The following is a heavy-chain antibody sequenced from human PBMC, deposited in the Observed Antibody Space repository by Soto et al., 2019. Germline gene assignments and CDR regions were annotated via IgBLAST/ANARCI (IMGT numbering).Heavy chain of an antibody. Sequence: EVQLLESGGGLVQPGGSLRLSCAASGFTFSSYAMSWVRQAPGKGLEWVSAISGSGGSTYYADSVKGRFTISRDNSKNTLHPQKNSLRAEDTDVYYCGKDQGLRAPLKMEGSNDGGGTDYWGQGTLVTVSS. J-gene: IGHJ4*02. D-gene: IGHD4-4*01. V-gene: IGHV3-23*01. CDR3: GKDQGLRAPLKMEGSNDGGGTDY. CDR2: ISGSGGST. CDR1: GFTFSSYA.